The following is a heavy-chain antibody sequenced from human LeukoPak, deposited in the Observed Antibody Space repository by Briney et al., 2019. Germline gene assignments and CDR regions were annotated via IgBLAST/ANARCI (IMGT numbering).Heavy chain of an antibody. V-gene: IGHV3-23*01. CDR3: AREPYRSGWFDH. CDR2: ISGSGGDT. Sequence: PGGSLRLSCGASGLTFSTYAMSWVRQAPGKGLEWVSAISGSGGDTYYADSVKGRFTISRDNPKNTLYLQMNSLRVEDTAVYFCAREPYRSGWFDHWGQGTLVTVSP. J-gene: IGHJ5*02. D-gene: IGHD6-25*01. CDR1: GLTFSTYA.